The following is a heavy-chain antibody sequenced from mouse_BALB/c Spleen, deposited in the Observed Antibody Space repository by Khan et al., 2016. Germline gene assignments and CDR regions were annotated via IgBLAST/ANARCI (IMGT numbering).Heavy chain of an antibody. Sequence: EVQLQESGPGLVKPSQSLSLTCTVTGYSITSDYAWNWIRQFPGNKLEWMGYVSYSGSTSYNPSLKSRISITRDTPKNQFFLQLNSVTTEDTATYYCARRYGNYWFAYWGQGTLVTVSA. CDR2: VSYSGST. J-gene: IGHJ3*01. D-gene: IGHD2-10*02. CDR3: ARRYGNYWFAY. V-gene: IGHV3-2*02. CDR1: GYSITSDYA.